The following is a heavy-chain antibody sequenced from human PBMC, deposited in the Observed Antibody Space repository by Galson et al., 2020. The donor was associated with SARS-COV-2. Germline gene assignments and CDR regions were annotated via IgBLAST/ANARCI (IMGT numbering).Heavy chain of an antibody. J-gene: IGHJ6*02. Sequence: SQASETSLTCAVYGGSFSGYYWSWIRQPPGKGLEWIGEINHSGSTNYNPSLKSRVTISVDTSKNQFSLKLSSVTAADTAVYYCARGVKQWLVNYYYYGMDVWGQGTTVTVSS. CDR2: INHSGST. CDR3: ARGVKQWLVNYYYYGMDV. V-gene: IGHV4-34*01. CDR1: GGSFSGYY. D-gene: IGHD6-19*01.